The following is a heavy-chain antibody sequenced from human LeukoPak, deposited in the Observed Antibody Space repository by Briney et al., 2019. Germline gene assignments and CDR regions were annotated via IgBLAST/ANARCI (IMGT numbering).Heavy chain of an antibody. J-gene: IGHJ4*02. CDR1: GGSISSSGYY. CDR2: IYYSGST. V-gene: IGHV4-39*07. D-gene: IGHD3-22*01. Sequence: PSETLSLTCTVSGGSISSSGYYWGWIRQPPGKGLEWIGSIYYSGSTFYNPSLKSRVTISVDTSKSQFSLKLSSVTAADTAVYYCARPAATMTIRGDFHYWGQGTLVTVSS. CDR3: ARPAATMTIRGDFHY.